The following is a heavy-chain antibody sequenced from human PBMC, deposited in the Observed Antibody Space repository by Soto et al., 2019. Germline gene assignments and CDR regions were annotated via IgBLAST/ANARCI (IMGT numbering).Heavy chain of an antibody. J-gene: IGHJ6*02. CDR1: XXXXXXYG. CDR2: ISYDGSNK. V-gene: IGHV3-30*03. CDR3: XXXXXXXXXXXXXXMDV. Sequence: QVQLVESGGGVVQPGRSLRLSCAXXXXXXXXYGMXXVRXAXXXGLXWVAVISYDGSNKYYADSVKGRFTISRDNSKNTLYLQMNSLRAEDTAVYXCXXXXXXXXXXXXXXMDVWGQGTTVTVSS.